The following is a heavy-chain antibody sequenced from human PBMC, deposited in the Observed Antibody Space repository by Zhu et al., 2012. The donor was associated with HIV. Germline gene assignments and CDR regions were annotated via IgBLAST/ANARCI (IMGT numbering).Heavy chain of an antibody. J-gene: IGHJ3*01. CDR1: NDSISIDYFY. D-gene: IGHD6-13*01. V-gene: IGHV4-39*01. Sequence: QVQLQESGLGLVKPSETLSLTCTVSNDSISIDYFYWSWIRQPPGKGLEWIGSVYYSGITYYNSPLQSRVSVSVDTSKNQFFLKLTSVTAADTALYWCARRTAAAFDFWGQGNPGSPSLQ. CDR2: VYYSGIT. CDR3: ARRTAAAFDF.